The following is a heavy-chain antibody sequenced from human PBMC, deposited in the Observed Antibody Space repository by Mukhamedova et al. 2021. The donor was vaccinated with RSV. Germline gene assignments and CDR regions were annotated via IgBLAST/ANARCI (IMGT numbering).Heavy chain of an antibody. Sequence: SMNWVRQAPGKGLEWVSYMKSSGADIHYADSVKGRFTISRDNAKNSLYLQMNSLRDEDTAVYYCSRDDRGAFDYWGQGNVGTVSS. CDR2: MKSSGADI. CDR1: S. V-gene: IGHV3-48*02. D-gene: IGHD3-16*01. CDR3: SRDDRGAFDY. J-gene: IGHJ4*02.